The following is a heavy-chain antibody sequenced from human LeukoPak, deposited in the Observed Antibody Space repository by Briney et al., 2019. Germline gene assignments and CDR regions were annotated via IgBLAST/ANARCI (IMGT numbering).Heavy chain of an antibody. CDR3: AHGGLYYLDY. V-gene: IGHV3-23*01. CDR1: GFTFSSHG. Sequence: GGPLRLSCAASGFTFSSHGMSWVRQAPGKGLEWVSAISGSGNTYYADSVKGRFTISRDISKNTLYLQMNSLRAEDTAVYYCAHGGLYYLDYWGQGTLVTVSS. D-gene: IGHD3-10*01. J-gene: IGHJ4*02. CDR2: ISGSGNT.